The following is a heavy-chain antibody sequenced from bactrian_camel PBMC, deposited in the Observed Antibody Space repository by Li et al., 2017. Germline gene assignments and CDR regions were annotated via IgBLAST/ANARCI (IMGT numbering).Heavy chain of an antibody. V-gene: IGHV3S55*01. CDR2: IRRSGGET. J-gene: IGHJ4*01. CDR1: GHSRGSNC. Sequence: QLVESGGGSVRSGGSLRLSCVVSGHSRGSNCVGWYRLPPGRAPAEREGVAAIRRSGGETWYAGSVKGRFTISIDKTTNTLFLQMSNLEPDDTAMYYCAAGASTMATLKCGFGDVREDELNHWGRGTQVTVS. CDR3: AAGASTMATLKCGFGDVREDELNH. D-gene: IGHD4*01.